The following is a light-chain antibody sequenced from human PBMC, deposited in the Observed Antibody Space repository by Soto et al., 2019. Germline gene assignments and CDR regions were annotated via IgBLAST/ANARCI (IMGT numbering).Light chain of an antibody. Sequence: DLRMTQSPSSLSAAVGDRVTITCRASQSIARFLNWYQQKPGEVPKLLIFGASYLRSGVPSRFSGSGSGTHFALTITSLQPEDFATYFCQQSHIAPYTFGQGT. CDR1: QSIARF. CDR2: GAS. V-gene: IGKV1-39*01. J-gene: IGKJ2*01. CDR3: QQSHIAPYT.